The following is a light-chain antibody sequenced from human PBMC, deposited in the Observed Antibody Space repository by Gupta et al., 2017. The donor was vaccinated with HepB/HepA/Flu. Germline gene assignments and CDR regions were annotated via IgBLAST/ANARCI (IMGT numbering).Light chain of an antibody. CDR1: SGSVSTNSY. J-gene: IGLJ3*02. Sequence: QTVVTQEPSFSVSPGGTVTLTCGLTSGSVSTNSYPGWYQQTPGQAPLTRRYKTNIRFSGVPDRVSGSVLGTTDALNITGAQADDESDYECMQSVSSGMGVFGGGTKLTVL. V-gene: IGLV8-61*01. CDR2: KTN. CDR3: MQSVSSGMGV.